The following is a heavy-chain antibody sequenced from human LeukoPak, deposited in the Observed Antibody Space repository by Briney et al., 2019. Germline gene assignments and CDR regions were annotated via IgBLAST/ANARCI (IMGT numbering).Heavy chain of an antibody. CDR2: ISYDGSNK. J-gene: IGHJ4*02. V-gene: IGHV3-30-3*01. Sequence: GRSLRLSCAASGFTFSSYAMHWVRQAPGKGLEWVAVISYDGSNKYYADSVKGRFTISRDNSKNTLYLQMNSLRAEDTAVYHCARDGGSYDSSGYFDYWGQGTLVTVSS. CDR3: ARDGGSYDSSGYFDY. CDR1: GFTFSSYA. D-gene: IGHD3-22*01.